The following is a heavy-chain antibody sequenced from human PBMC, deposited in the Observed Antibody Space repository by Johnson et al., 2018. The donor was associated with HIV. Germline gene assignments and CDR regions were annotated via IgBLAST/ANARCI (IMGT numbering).Heavy chain of an antibody. CDR3: ASISLCAFDI. V-gene: IGHV3-11*04. Sequence: QVQLVESGGGLVKPGGSLRLSCAASGFSFSDYFMSWIRPAPGKGLECISYISSSGTTIYYTDSVKGRFTISRDNSKNTRYLQMGSLRAEDMAVYFCASISLCAFDIWGQGTLVTVSS. J-gene: IGHJ3*02. CDR2: ISSSGTTI. D-gene: IGHD2-2*01. CDR1: GFSFSDYF.